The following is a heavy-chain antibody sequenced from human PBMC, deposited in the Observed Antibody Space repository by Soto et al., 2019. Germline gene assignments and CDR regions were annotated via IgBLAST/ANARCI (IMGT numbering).Heavy chain of an antibody. Sequence: PSETLSLTCTVSGGSISSYYWSWIRQPPGKGLEWIGYIYYSGSTNYNPSLKSRVTISVDTSKNQFSLKLSSVTAADTAVYYCAREMERYFDWLFWGQGTLVTV. V-gene: IGHV4-59*01. J-gene: IGHJ4*02. CDR3: AREMERYFDWLF. CDR2: IYYSGST. D-gene: IGHD3-9*01. CDR1: GGSISSYY.